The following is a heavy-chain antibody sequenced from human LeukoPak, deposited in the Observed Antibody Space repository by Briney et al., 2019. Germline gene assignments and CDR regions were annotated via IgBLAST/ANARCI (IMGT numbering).Heavy chain of an antibody. V-gene: IGHV3-53*01. Sequence: GGSLRLSCAASGFTVNNNFMSWVRQAPGKGLEWVSVIYSDGSTYYADSVKGRFSSSRDNSKNTLYLQMNSLRVEDTAVYYCARDPQSWFGEGGMDVWGQGTTVTVFS. J-gene: IGHJ6*02. D-gene: IGHD3-10*01. CDR1: GFTVNNNF. CDR2: IYSDGST. CDR3: ARDPQSWFGEGGMDV.